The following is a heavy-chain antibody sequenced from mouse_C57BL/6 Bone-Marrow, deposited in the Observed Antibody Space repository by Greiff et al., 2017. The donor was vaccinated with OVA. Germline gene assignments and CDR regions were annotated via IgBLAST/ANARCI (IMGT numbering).Heavy chain of an antibody. CDR1: GYSITSGYD. CDR3: ARNYGNSYWYFDV. V-gene: IGHV3-1*01. J-gene: IGHJ1*03. Sequence: VQLQQSGPGMVKPSQSLSLTCTVTGYSITSGYDWHWIRHFPGNKLEWMGYISYSGSTNYNPSLKSRISITHDPSKNHFFLKLNSVTTEDTATYYCARNYGNSYWYFDVWGTGTTVTVSS. CDR2: ISYSGST. D-gene: IGHD2-1*01.